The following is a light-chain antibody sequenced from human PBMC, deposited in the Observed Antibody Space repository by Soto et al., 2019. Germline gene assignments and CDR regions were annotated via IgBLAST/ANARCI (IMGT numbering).Light chain of an antibody. CDR3: SSYAGNKIYYV. V-gene: IGLV2-8*01. CDR1: SSDVGGYNF. J-gene: IGLJ1*01. Sequence: QSALTQPPSASGSPGQSVTISCTGTSSDVGGYNFVSWYQQHPGKAPKHMIFEVNKRPSGVPDRFSGSKSGNTASLTVSGLQAEDEADYYCSSYAGNKIYYVFGTGTKLTVL. CDR2: EVN.